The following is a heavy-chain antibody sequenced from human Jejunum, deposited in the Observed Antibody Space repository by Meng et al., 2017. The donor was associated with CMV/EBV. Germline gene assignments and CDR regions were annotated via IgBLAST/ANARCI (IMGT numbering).Heavy chain of an antibody. CDR2: IQQDGSEK. D-gene: IGHD4-17*01. J-gene: IGHJ5*02. CDR1: TFSAYW. CDR3: ARADYGDYEGPWFDP. V-gene: IGHV3-7*01. Sequence: TFSAYWMNWVRQAPGKGLELVANIQQDGSEKNYVDSVKGRFTISRDNAKNSVYLQMNSLRAEDTAVYYCARADYGDYEGPWFDPWGQGTLVTVSS.